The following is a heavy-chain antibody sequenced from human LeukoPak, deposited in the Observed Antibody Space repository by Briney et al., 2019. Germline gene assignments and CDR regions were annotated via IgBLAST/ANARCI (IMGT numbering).Heavy chain of an antibody. Sequence: GGSLRLSCAASGFTFGDYAMHWVRQAAGRAPEWVAFVAHDGDTKYYADSVKGRFTLSRDNSRDMLYLQMSSLRVDDTAIYYCARDPIKGAPDYFDYWGQGTLVTVSS. CDR2: VAHDGDTK. CDR3: ARDPIKGAPDYFDY. D-gene: IGHD1-14*01. V-gene: IGHV3-30-3*01. J-gene: IGHJ4*02. CDR1: GFTFGDYA.